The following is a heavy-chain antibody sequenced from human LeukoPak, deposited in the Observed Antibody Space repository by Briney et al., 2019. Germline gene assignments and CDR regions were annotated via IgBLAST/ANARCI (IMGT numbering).Heavy chain of an antibody. V-gene: IGHV3-9*01. D-gene: IGHD2-2*01. CDR3: AKDWGTYCSSTSCFESAFDI. Sequence: GGSLRFSWAASGFTLNNFSIHWVGQAPGKGLGGVAGIVWNVGSIGYADSVKGRFTISRDNAKNSLYLQMNSLRAEDTALYYCAKDWGTYCSSTSCFESAFDIWGQGTMVTVSS. CDR1: GFTLNNFS. J-gene: IGHJ3*02. CDR2: IVWNVGSI.